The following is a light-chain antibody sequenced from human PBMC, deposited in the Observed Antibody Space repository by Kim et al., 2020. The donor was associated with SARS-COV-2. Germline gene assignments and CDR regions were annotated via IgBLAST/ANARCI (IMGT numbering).Light chain of an antibody. CDR1: QSVLTRSNNKNY. CDR3: QKYYNTPYT. V-gene: IGKV4-1*01. J-gene: IGKJ2*01. Sequence: DIVMTQSPDSLAVSLGERATINCKSSQSVLTRSNNKNYLAWYQQKPGQPPRLLMYWASTRESGVPDRFSGSDSGTDFTLTISSLQAEDVAVYYCQKYYNTPYTFGQGTKLVI. CDR2: WAS.